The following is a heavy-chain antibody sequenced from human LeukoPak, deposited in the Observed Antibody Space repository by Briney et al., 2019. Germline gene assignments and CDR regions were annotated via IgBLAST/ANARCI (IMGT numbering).Heavy chain of an antibody. CDR1: GFTFSNYW. J-gene: IGHJ4*02. CDR3: ARDWRFSSGDPCSGI. CDR2: INQDGSEK. D-gene: IGHD2-15*01. Sequence: GGSLRLSCAASGFTFSNYWMNWVRQAPGKGLEWVANINQDGSEKYYVDSVKGRFTISRDNAKNSLYLQMNSLRAEDTAVYYCARDWRFSSGDPCSGIWGQGTLVTVSS. V-gene: IGHV3-7*05.